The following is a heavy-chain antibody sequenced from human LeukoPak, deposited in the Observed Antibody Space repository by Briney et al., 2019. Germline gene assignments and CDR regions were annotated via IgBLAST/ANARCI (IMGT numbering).Heavy chain of an antibody. CDR2: IYYSGST. CDR3: ASLNYCSSTSCYYAYPDY. J-gene: IGHJ4*02. Sequence: SETLSLTCTVSGGSISSSSYYWGWIRQPPGKGLEWIGSIYYSGSTYYNPSLKSRVTISVDTSKNQFSLKLSSVTAADTAVYYCASLNYCSSTSCYYAYPDYWGQGTLVTVSS. V-gene: IGHV4-39*01. D-gene: IGHD2-2*01. CDR1: GGSISSSSYY.